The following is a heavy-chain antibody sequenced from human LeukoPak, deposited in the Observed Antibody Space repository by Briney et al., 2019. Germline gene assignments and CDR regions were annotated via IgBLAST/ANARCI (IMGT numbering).Heavy chain of an antibody. CDR3: ARSHYDGSGSYYNLDY. D-gene: IGHD3-10*01. J-gene: IGHJ4*02. CDR2: IWYDGSSE. Sequence: PGGSLRLSCAASGFTFSRYGMHWVRQAPGKGLEWVAVIWYDGSSEYYADSVRGRFTISRDNSKNTLSLQMNSLTAEDTAIYYCARSHYDGSGSYYNLDYWGQGTLVTVSS. CDR1: GFTFSRYG. V-gene: IGHV3-33*01.